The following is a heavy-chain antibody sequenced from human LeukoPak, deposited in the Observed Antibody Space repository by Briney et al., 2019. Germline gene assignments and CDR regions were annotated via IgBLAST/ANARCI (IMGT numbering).Heavy chain of an antibody. V-gene: IGHV4-39*07. CDR2: IYLSGST. CDR3: ARDGRSYGSGRVHEFDY. J-gene: IGHJ4*02. Sequence: SETLSLTCTVSGGSISSTSYYWGWIRQPPGKGLEWIASIYLSGSTNCNPSLKSRVTISVDTSKNQFSLKLSSVTAADTAVYYCARDGRSYGSGRVHEFDYWGQGTLVTVSS. CDR1: GGSISSTSYY. D-gene: IGHD6-19*01.